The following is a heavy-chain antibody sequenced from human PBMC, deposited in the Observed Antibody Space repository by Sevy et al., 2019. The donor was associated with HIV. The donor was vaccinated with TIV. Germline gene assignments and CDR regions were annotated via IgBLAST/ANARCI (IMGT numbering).Heavy chain of an antibody. J-gene: IGHJ4*02. CDR3: ARGKLDYGDYYYFDY. V-gene: IGHV3-53*01. D-gene: IGHD4-17*01. Sequence: GGSLSLSCAASGFTVSTKYMSWVRQAPGKGLEWVSVIYSAHSTYYTDSVKGRFTISRDNSKNTLYLQMNSLRAEDTAVYYCARGKLDYGDYYYFDYWGQGTLVTVSS. CDR2: IYSAHST. CDR1: GFTVSTKY.